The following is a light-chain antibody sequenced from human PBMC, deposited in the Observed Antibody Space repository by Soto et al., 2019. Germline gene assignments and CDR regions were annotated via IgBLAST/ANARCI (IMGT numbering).Light chain of an antibody. CDR1: QSLLHSNGYNY. J-gene: IGKJ5*01. Sequence: DIVMTPSPLSLPVTPGEPASISCRSSQSLLHSNGYNYLDWYLQKPGQSPQLLIYLGSNRASGVPDRFGGSGSGTDFTRKISRAEAEDVGVYYCMQALQTPGTVGQGTRLEIK. V-gene: IGKV2-28*01. CDR2: LGS. CDR3: MQALQTPGT.